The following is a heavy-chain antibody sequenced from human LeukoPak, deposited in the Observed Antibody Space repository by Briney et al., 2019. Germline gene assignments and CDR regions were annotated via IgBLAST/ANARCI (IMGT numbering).Heavy chain of an antibody. CDR1: GYTFTGYY. Sequence: SVTVSCKASGYTFTGYYMHWVRQAPGQGLAWMGWINPNSGGTNYAQKFQGRVTMTRDTSISTAYMELRRLRSDDTAVYYCARDSVVVVPAAIPEYFQHWGQGTLVTVSS. V-gene: IGHV1-2*02. D-gene: IGHD2-2*01. CDR2: INPNSGGT. J-gene: IGHJ1*01. CDR3: ARDSVVVVPAAIPEYFQH.